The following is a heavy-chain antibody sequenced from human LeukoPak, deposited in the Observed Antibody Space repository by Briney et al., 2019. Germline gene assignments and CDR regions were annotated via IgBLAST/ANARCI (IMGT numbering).Heavy chain of an antibody. Sequence: GGSLRLSCVASGFTFSDCSLNWVRQAPGKGPEWLSSIRKDSSELFYADSVRGRFTISRDNAKNSLYLQMNSLRAEDTAVYYCAKDLQQLEAFDSWGQGTLVTVSS. J-gene: IGHJ4*02. CDR1: GFTFSDCS. V-gene: IGHV3-21*01. CDR3: AKDLQQLEAFDS. CDR2: IRKDSSEL. D-gene: IGHD1-1*01.